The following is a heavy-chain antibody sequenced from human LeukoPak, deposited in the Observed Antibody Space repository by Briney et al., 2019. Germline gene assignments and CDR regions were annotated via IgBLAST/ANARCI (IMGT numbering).Heavy chain of an antibody. D-gene: IGHD3-16*01. V-gene: IGHV3-30*02. CDR3: AKDSLADIDY. CDR1: GFIFSTYG. Sequence: GGSLRLSCAASGFIFSTYGMYWVRQAPGKGLEWVAFIRHDGSIKNYADSVRGRSAISRDNSKNTLYLQMNSLRAEDTAVYYCAKDSLADIDYWGQGTLVTVSS. J-gene: IGHJ4*02. CDR2: IRHDGSIK.